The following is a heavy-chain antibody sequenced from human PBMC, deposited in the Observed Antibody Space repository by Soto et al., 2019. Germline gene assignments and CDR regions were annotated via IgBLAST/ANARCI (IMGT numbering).Heavy chain of an antibody. CDR1: GGYIRSSGNY. J-gene: IGHJ5*02. D-gene: IGHD3-10*02. V-gene: IGHV4-31*03. CDR2: IYYSGIT. CDR3: ARLSMLGGWFDP. Sequence: SETLSLTCSVSGGYIRSSGNYWNRIRQHPGKGLEWIGYIYYSGITYYNPSLKSRVTMSVDTSKNQFSLTLSSVTAADTAVYYCARLSMLGGWFDPWGQGTLVTVSS.